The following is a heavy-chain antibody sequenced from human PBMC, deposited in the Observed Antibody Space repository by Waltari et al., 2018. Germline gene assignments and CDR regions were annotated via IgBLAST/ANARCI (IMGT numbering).Heavy chain of an antibody. CDR3: ARVGLLWFRDTWGLRY. CDR2: INPNSGGT. V-gene: IGHV1-2*06. J-gene: IGHJ4*02. CDR1: GYTFTGYY. Sequence: QVQLVQSGAEVKKPGASVKVSCKASGYTFTGYYMHWVRQAPGQGLEWMGRINPNSGGTNYAQKFQGRVTMTRDTSISTAYMELSRLRSDDTAVYYCARVGLLWFRDTWGLRYWGQGTLVTVSS. D-gene: IGHD3-10*01.